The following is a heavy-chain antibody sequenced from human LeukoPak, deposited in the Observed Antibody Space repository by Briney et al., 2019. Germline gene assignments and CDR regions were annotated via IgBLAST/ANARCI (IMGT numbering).Heavy chain of an antibody. Sequence: ASVKVSCRASQYTFSSYALNWVRQAPGQGLEWMGWINTNTGNPTYAQGFTGRFVFSLDTSVSAAYLQISSLKAEDTAVYYCARDRRSSWYYYYYYGMDVWGQGTTVTVSS. V-gene: IGHV7-4-1*02. CDR3: ARDRRSSWYYYYYYGMDV. D-gene: IGHD6-13*01. CDR2: INTNTGNP. CDR1: QYTFSSYA. J-gene: IGHJ6*02.